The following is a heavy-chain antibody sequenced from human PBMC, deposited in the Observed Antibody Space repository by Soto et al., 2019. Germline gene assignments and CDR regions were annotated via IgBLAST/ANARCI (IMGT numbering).Heavy chain of an antibody. CDR1: LFTFRSYA. D-gene: IGHD2-21*01. J-gene: IGHJ4*02. Sequence: GSLRLSCVASLFTFRSYAMSWVLHAPWKGLEWVASIRGNGGKTYYADSVKGRFTFSRDNSKNTLYHKGSSLRVEDTAVYYCAKEWTPRRAFAFWGQGAQVTVSS. V-gene: IGHV3-23*01. CDR3: AKEWTPRRAFAF. CDR2: IRGNGGKT.